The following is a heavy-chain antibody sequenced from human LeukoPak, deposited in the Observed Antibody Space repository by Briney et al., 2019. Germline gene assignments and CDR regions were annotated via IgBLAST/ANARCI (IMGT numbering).Heavy chain of an antibody. D-gene: IGHD3-10*01. CDR3: ALGRRGAAGAFDI. V-gene: IGHV5-51*01. Sequence: GESLKISCKTSGYSFTTYWIAWVRQMPGKGLEWMGIIYPGDSDTRYSPSFQGQVTISADKSISTAYLQWSSLKASDTAKYYCALGRRGAAGAFDIWGQGTLVTVSS. CDR1: GYSFTTYW. J-gene: IGHJ3*02. CDR2: IYPGDSDT.